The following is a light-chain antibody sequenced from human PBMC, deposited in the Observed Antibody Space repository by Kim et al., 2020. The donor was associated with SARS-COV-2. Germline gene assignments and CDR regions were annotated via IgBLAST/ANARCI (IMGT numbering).Light chain of an antibody. CDR3: SSYTSSSTLV. V-gene: IGLV2-14*01. CDR2: DVS. CDR1: SSDVGGYNY. Sequence: QSALTQPASVSGSPGQSITISCTGTSSDVGGYNYVSWYQQHPGKAPKLMIYDVSKRPSGVSNRFSGPKSGNTASLTISGLQAEDEADYYCSSYTSSSTLVFGGGTQLTVL. J-gene: IGLJ3*02.